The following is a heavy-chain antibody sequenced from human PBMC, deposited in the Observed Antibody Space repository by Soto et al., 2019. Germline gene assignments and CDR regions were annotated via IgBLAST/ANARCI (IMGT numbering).Heavy chain of an antibody. CDR2: INAGNGNT. J-gene: IGHJ5*02. CDR3: ARERVGIVATMNWFDP. D-gene: IGHD5-12*01. CDR1: GYTFTSYA. V-gene: IGHV1-3*01. Sequence: SVKVSCKASGYTFTSYAMHWVRQAPGQRLEWMGWINAGNGNTKYSQKFQGRVTITRDTSASTAYMELSSLRSEDTAVYYCARERVGIVATMNWFDPWGQGTLVTVSS.